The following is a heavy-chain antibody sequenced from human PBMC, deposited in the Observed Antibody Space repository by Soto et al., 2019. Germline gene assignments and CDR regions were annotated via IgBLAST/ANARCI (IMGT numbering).Heavy chain of an antibody. CDR3: AKRSGYYFDS. J-gene: IGHJ4*02. CDR1: GFTFSTYG. D-gene: IGHD3-3*01. Sequence: QVQLVESGGGVVQPGRSLRLSCAASGFTFSTYGMHWVRQAPGKGLEWVAVISYDETNKYYADSVKGRFTISRDNSKNTLYLEMSSLRAEDTLIYYCAKRSGYYFDSWGQGTRVTVSS. V-gene: IGHV3-30*18. CDR2: ISYDETNK.